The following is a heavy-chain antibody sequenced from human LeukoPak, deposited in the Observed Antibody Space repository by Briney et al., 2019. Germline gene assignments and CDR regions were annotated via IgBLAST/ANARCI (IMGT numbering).Heavy chain of an antibody. V-gene: IGHV3-23*01. CDR3: ARDLWYCGGDCYFDY. J-gene: IGHJ4*02. Sequence: GGSLRLSCAASGFTFGNYAMSWVRQAPGKGLEWVSAISGSGTSTYYADSVKGRFTISRDNAKNSLYLQMNSLRAEDTAVYYCARDLWYCGGDCYFDYWGQGTLVTVSS. CDR2: ISGSGTST. CDR1: GFTFGNYA. D-gene: IGHD2-21*02.